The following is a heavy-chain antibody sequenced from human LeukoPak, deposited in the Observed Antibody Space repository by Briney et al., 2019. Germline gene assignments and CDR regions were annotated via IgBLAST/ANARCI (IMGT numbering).Heavy chain of an antibody. V-gene: IGHV4-34*01. J-gene: IGHJ4*02. D-gene: IGHD6-19*01. CDR1: GGSFSGYY. CDR3: ARGPAGWYIFDY. Sequence: SETLSLTCAVYGGSFSGYYWSWIRQPPGKGLEWIGEINHSGSTNYNPSLKSRVTISVDTSKNQFSLKLSSVTAADTAVYYCARGPAGWYIFDYWGQGTLVTVSS. CDR2: INHSGST.